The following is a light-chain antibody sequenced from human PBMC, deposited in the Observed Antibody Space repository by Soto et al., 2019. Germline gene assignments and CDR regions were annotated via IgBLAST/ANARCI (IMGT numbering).Light chain of an antibody. CDR3: CSYAGSSTFV. Sequence: QSALTQPASVSGSPGQSITISCTGTSSDVGSYNLVSWYQQHPGKAPKLMIYEGSKRPSGVSNRFSGSKSGNTASLGISGLQAEDEADYYCCSYAGSSTFVFGTGTKLTVL. V-gene: IGLV2-23*01. CDR1: SSDVGSYNL. CDR2: EGS. J-gene: IGLJ1*01.